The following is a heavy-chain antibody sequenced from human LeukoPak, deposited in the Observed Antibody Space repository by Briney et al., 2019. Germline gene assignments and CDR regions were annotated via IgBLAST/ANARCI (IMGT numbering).Heavy chain of an antibody. CDR3: TGGGGTDYYYYGMDV. V-gene: IGHV3-73*01. CDR1: GFTFSGSA. D-gene: IGHD4-23*01. Sequence: GGSLRLSCAASGFTFSGSAMHWVRQASGKGLGWVGRIRSKANSYATTYAASVKGRFTISRDDSKNTAYLQMNNLKTEDTAVYYCTGGGGTDYYYYGMDVWGQGTTVTVSS. CDR2: IRSKANSYAT. J-gene: IGHJ6*02.